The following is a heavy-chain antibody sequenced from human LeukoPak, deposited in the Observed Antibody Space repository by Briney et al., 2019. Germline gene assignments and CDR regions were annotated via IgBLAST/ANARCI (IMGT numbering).Heavy chain of an antibody. Sequence: GSSVKVSCKASGGTFSSYAISWVRQAPGQGLEWMGGIIPIFGTANYAQKFQGRVTITADKSTSTAYMELSNLRSEDTAVYYCAREGGYSYGYYFDYWGQGTLVTVSS. J-gene: IGHJ4*02. CDR2: IIPIFGTA. D-gene: IGHD5-18*01. V-gene: IGHV1-69*06. CDR3: AREGGYSYGYYFDY. CDR1: GGTFSSYA.